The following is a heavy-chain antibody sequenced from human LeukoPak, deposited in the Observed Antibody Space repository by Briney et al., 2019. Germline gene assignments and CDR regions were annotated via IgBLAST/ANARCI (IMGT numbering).Heavy chain of an antibody. CDR2: INPSGGST. V-gene: IGHV1-46*01. CDR3: ARDQGLCSSTSCYSSDDY. Sequence: ASVKVSCKASGYTFTSYHMHWVRQAPGQGLEWMGIINPSGGSTSYAQKLQGRVTMTRDTSTSTVYMELSSLRSEDTAVYYCARDQGLCSSTSCYSSDDYWGQGTLVTVSS. J-gene: IGHJ4*02. CDR1: GYTFTSYH. D-gene: IGHD2-2*01.